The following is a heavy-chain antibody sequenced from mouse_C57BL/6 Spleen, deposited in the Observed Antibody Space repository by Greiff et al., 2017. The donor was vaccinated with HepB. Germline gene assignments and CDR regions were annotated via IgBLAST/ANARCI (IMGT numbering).Heavy chain of an antibody. Sequence: VQLVESGAELARPGASVKLSCKASGYTFTSYGISWVKQRTGQGLEWIGEIYPRSGNTYYNEKFKGKATLTADKSSSTAYMELRSLTSEDSAVYFCARRYDGYYLYYFDYWGQGTTLTVSS. CDR2: IYPRSGNT. J-gene: IGHJ2*01. V-gene: IGHV1-81*01. CDR1: GYTFTSYG. CDR3: ARRYDGYYLYYFDY. D-gene: IGHD2-3*01.